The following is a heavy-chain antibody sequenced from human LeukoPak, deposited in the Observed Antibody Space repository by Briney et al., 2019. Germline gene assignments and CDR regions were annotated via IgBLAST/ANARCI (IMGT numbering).Heavy chain of an antibody. CDR2: INHSGST. CDR1: GGSFSGFY. V-gene: IGHV4-34*01. CDR3: VPDAFDI. Sequence: SETLSLTCAVHGGSFSGFYWSWIRQPPGKGLEWIGEINHSGSTIYSTSLKSRVTISIDTSRNQLSLKLTSVTAADTALYYCVPDAFDIWGQGTLVTVSS. J-gene: IGHJ3*02.